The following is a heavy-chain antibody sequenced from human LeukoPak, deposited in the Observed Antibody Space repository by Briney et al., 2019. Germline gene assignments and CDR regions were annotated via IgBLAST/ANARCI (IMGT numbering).Heavy chain of an antibody. J-gene: IGHJ4*02. CDR1: GYTFTGYY. D-gene: IGHD3-16*02. CDR3: ARESVWGSYPQRGYYFDY. CDR2: INPNSGGI. V-gene: IGHV1-2*02. Sequence: ASVKVSCKASGYTFTGYYMHWVRQAPGQGPEWMGWINPNSGGINYAQKFQDRVTMTRDTSISTVYMELSRLRSDDTAVYYCARESVWGSYPQRGYYFDYWGQGTLVTVSS.